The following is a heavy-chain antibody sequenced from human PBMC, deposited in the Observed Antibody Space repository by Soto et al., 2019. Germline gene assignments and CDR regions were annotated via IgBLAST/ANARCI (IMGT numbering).Heavy chain of an antibody. D-gene: IGHD5-18*01. CDR2: ISSSSSYT. V-gene: IGHV3-11*05. J-gene: IGHJ6*02. CDR3: ARVGVGGYSYGSDYYYXMDV. Sequence: PGGSLRLSCAASGFTFSDYYMSWIRQAPGKGLEWVSYISSSSSYTNYADSVKGRFTISRDNAKNSLYLQMNSLRAEDTAVYYCARVGVGGYSYGSDYYYXMDVWGQGTTVTVSS. CDR1: GFTFSDYY.